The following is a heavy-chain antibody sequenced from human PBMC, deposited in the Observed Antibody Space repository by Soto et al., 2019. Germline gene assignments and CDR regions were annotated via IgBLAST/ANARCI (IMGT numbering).Heavy chain of an antibody. V-gene: IGHV4-34*01. CDR1: GGSFSGYY. D-gene: IGHD2-21*01. Sequence: PSETLSLTCAVYGGSFSGYYWSWIRQPPGKGLEWIGEINHSGSTNYNPSLKSRVTISVDTSKNQFSLKLSSVTAADTAVYYCARGFRPFFDYWGQGTLVTVSS. J-gene: IGHJ4*02. CDR3: ARGFRPFFDY. CDR2: INHSGST.